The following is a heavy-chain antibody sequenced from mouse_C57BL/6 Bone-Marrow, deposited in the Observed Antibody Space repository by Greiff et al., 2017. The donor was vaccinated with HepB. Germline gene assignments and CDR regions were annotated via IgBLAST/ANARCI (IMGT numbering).Heavy chain of an antibody. CDR2: ISNGSSTN. CDR1: GFTFSDYG. D-gene: IGHD2-3*01. Sequence: EVKLMESGGGLVKPGGSLKLSCAASGFTFSDYGMHWVRQAPEKGLEWVAYISNGSSTNYYADTVKGRFTISRDNAKNTLFLQRTSLRSEDTAMYYCARGYFHWGQGTLVTVSA. CDR3: ARGYFH. J-gene: IGHJ3*01. V-gene: IGHV5-17*01.